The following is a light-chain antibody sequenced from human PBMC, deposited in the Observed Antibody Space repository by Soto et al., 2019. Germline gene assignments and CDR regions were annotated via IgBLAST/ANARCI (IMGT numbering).Light chain of an antibody. CDR2: DTS. CDR3: QQYNNWYS. CDR1: QSLSTS. Sequence: DIVMTQSPATLSVSPGERATLSCRASQSLSTSLAWYQQKPGQAPRLLIYDTSTRATGIPARFSGSGSGTEFTLTISSLQSEDFAVYYCQQYNNWYSFGQGTKLEI. V-gene: IGKV3-15*01. J-gene: IGKJ2*03.